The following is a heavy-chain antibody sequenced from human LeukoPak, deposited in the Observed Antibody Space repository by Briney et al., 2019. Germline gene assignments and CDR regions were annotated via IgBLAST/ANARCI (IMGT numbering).Heavy chain of an antibody. CDR2: IYYSGST. D-gene: IGHD2-2*01. CDR1: GGSISSSSYY. CDR3: AREESYCSSSSCYFRFYYYYMDV. Sequence: SETLSLTCTVSGGSISSSSYYWGWIRQPPGKGLEWIGSIYYSGSTYYNPSLKSRVTISVDTSKNQFSLKLSSVTAADTAVYYCAREESYCSSSSCYFRFYYYYMDVWGKGTTVTVSS. J-gene: IGHJ6*03. V-gene: IGHV4-39*07.